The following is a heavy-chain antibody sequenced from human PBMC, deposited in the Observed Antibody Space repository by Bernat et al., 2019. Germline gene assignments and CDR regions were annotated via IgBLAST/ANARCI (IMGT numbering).Heavy chain of an antibody. CDR3: ARVHYYDSSGYYLGSGGWYCDH. CDR1: GGSISSYY. Sequence: QVQLQESGPGLVKPSETLSLTCTVSGGSISSYYWSWIRKPPGKGLEWIGYIYYSGSTNSHPAVKSLVAISVDTSKNQFSLKLGSVTAADTAVYYCARVHYYDSSGYYLGSGGWYCDHWGRGTLVTVSS. D-gene: IGHD3-22*01. J-gene: IGHJ2*01. CDR2: IYYSGST. V-gene: IGHV4-59*01.